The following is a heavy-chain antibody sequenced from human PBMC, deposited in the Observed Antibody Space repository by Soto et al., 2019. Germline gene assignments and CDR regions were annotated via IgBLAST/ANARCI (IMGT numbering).Heavy chain of an antibody. CDR1: NFTFDSYG. CDR2: IWFDGGNK. J-gene: IGHJ3*02. V-gene: IGHV3-33*01. D-gene: IGHD3-16*01. CDR3: ARRQGGTLQGDAFDI. Sequence: QVQLMESGGGVVQPGKSLRLSCAASNFTFDSYGMHWVRQAPGKGLEWVALIWFDGGNKYYADSVKGRFTISRDNLKNTLYLQMNSLRAEDTAVYYCARRQGGTLQGDAFDIWGQGTMVTVSS.